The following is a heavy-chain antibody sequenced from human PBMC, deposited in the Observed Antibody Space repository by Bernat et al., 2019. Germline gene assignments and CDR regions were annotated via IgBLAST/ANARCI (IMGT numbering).Heavy chain of an antibody. J-gene: IGHJ6*02. CDR2: SKSKTDGGTT. CDR1: GFTFSNAW. CDR3: TTAAGGGTEFFYYGMDV. D-gene: IGHD1/OR15-1a*01. V-gene: IGHV3-15*07. Sequence: EVQLVESGGGLVKPGGSLRLSCAASGFTFSNAWMNWVRQAPGKGLEWVGRSKSKTDGGTTDYAAPVKGRFTISRDDSKNTLYLQMNSLKTEDTAVYYCTTAAGGGTEFFYYGMDVWGQGSTVTVSS.